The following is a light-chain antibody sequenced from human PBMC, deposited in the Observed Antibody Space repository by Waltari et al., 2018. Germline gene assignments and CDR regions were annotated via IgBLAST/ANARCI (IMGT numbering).Light chain of an antibody. CDR2: EVT. CDR1: SSDVGNYNL. V-gene: IGLV2-23*02. Sequence: QSGLTQPASVSGSPGQSITISCTGTSSDVGNYNLVSWYQQYPGKAPKLRVYEVTKRASGVSDRVSGSKSGNTASLTIYGLQSEDEADYYCCSYAGFGIYVFGTGTKVTVL. J-gene: IGLJ1*01. CDR3: CSYAGFGIYV.